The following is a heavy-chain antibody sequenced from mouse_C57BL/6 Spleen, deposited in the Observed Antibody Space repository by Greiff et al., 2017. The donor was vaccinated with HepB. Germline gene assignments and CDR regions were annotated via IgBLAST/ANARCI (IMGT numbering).Heavy chain of an antibody. CDR2: ISDGGSYT. D-gene: IGHD2-3*01. CDR3: ARPFYDGGAMDY. V-gene: IGHV5-4*03. CDR1: GFTFSSYA. Sequence: EVMLVESGGGLVKPGGSLKLSCAASGFTFSSYAMSWVRQTPEKRLEWVATISDGGSYTYYPDNVKGRFTISRDNAKNNLYLQMSHLKSEDTAMYYCARPFYDGGAMDYWGQGTSVTVSS. J-gene: IGHJ4*01.